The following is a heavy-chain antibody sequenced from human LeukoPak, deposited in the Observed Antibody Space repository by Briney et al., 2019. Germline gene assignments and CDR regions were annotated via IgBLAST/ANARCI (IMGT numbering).Heavy chain of an antibody. CDR2: ISGSGGGT. CDR1: GFTFTNYA. CDR3: TLFDY. J-gene: IGHJ4*02. Sequence: GGSLRLSCAASGFTFTNYAMSWVRQAPGKGLEWVSTISGSGGGTYYADSVKGRFTISRDISINTLYLQMNSLKTEDTAVYYCTLFDYWGQGTLVTVSS. V-gene: IGHV3-23*01.